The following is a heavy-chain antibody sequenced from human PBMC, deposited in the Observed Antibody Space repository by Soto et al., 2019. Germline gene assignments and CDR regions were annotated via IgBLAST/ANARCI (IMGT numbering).Heavy chain of an antibody. CDR2: ISGSGGST. J-gene: IGHJ4*02. Sequence: GGSLRLSCAASGFTFSSYAMSWVRQAPGKGLEWVSAISGSGGSTYYADSVKGRFTISRDNSKNTLYLQMNSLRAEDTAVYYCAKSGVRRELHTSDYWGQRTLVTVSS. V-gene: IGHV3-23*01. D-gene: IGHD1-26*01. CDR3: AKSGVRRELHTSDY. CDR1: GFTFSSYA.